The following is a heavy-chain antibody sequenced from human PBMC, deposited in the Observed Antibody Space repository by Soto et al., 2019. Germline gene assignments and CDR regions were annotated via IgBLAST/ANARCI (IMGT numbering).Heavy chain of an antibody. D-gene: IGHD3-16*01. CDR1: GFTFSSYW. J-gene: IGHJ2*01. CDR3: AAFGGDRMWYLDL. CDR2: INSDGSST. Sequence: GGSLRLSCAASGFTFSSYWMHWVRQAPGKGLVWVSRINSDGSSTSYADSVEGRFTISRDNAKNTLYLQMNSLRAEDTAVYYGAAFGGDRMWYLDLWGRGTLVTVSS. V-gene: IGHV3-74*01.